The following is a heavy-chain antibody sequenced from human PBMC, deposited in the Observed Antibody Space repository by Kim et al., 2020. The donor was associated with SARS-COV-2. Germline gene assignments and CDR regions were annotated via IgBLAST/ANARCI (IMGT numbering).Heavy chain of an antibody. CDR2: IYRGGIT. V-gene: IGHV3-53*04. Sequence: GGSLRLSCAASGFAFSGSYMTWVRQAPGKGLEWVSAIYRGGITDYSAYVMGGFITIRRDNKNTPLFQMNSQIPEDETVYYCSKNDQLGFCSWGEGTPVIV. CDR1: GFAFSGSY. CDR3: SKNDQLGFCS. J-gene: IGHJ5*02. D-gene: IGHD7-27*01.